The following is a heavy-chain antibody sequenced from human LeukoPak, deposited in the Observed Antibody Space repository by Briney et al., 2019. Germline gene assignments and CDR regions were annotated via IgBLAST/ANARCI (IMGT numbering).Heavy chain of an antibody. Sequence: SETLSLTCSVSGDSISSYYGSWIRQPPGKGLEWIGYIYYSGNTNYNPSLKSRVTISEDTSKNQFSLKLSSVNDADTAVYYCARYVSGSFFAFDIWGQGTMVTVSS. D-gene: IGHD3-10*01. CDR1: GDSISSYY. V-gene: IGHV4-59*01. J-gene: IGHJ3*02. CDR2: IYYSGNT. CDR3: ARYVSGSFFAFDI.